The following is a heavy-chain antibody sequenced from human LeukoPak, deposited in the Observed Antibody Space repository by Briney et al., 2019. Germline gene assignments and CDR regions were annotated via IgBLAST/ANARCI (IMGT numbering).Heavy chain of an antibody. CDR1: GGSISSYY. CDR2: IYYSGST. V-gene: IGHV4-39*07. CDR3: ARIDYYDSPGAFDI. J-gene: IGHJ3*02. Sequence: SETLSLTCTVSGGSISSYYWSWIRQPPGKGLEWIGSIYYSGSTYYNPSLKSRVTISVDTSKNQFSLKLSSVTAADTAVYYCARIDYYDSPGAFDIWGQGTMVTVSS. D-gene: IGHD3-22*01.